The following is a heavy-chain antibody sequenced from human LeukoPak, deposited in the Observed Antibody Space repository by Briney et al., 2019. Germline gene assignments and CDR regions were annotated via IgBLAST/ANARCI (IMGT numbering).Heavy chain of an antibody. CDR1: GYSFTSYW. CDR3: ARTDTAMVTGGWFDP. V-gene: IGHV5-51*01. J-gene: IGHJ5*02. Sequence: GESLKISCKGSGYSFTSYWIGWVRQMPGKGLEWMGIIYPGDSDTRYSPSFQGQVTISADKSISTAYLQWSSLKASDTVMYYCARTDTAMVTGGWFDPWGQGTLVTVSS. D-gene: IGHD5-18*01. CDR2: IYPGDSDT.